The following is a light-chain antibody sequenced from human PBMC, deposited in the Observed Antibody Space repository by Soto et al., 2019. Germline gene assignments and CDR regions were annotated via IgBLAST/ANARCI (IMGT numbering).Light chain of an antibody. V-gene: IGKV3D-20*02. CDR2: GAS. CDR3: QHSYNWPSIN. J-gene: IGKJ5*01. Sequence: EIVLTHSPGTLSLSPGERATLSCRAIQSVSSSYLAWYQQKPGQAPRLLIYGASSRATGIPDRFSGSGSGTDFTLTISSLEPEDFAVYYCQHSYNWPSINFGQGTRLEIK. CDR1: QSVSSSY.